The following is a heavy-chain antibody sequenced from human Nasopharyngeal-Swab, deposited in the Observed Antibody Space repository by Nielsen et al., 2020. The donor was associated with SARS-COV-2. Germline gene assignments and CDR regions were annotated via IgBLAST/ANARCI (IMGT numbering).Heavy chain of an antibody. CDR2: IDYSGST. Sequence: SEILSLTCTVSGYSITSGGSYWTWIRQHTGEGLEWIGYIDYSGSTYYNPSLKSRISMSADTSKNQFSLRLTSVTAADTAVYYCAREYCGPTTCQRDTDYYYMDVWGEGTTVTVSS. D-gene: IGHD2-2*01. CDR1: GYSITSGGSY. J-gene: IGHJ6*03. CDR3: AREYCGPTTCQRDTDYYYMDV. V-gene: IGHV4-31*03.